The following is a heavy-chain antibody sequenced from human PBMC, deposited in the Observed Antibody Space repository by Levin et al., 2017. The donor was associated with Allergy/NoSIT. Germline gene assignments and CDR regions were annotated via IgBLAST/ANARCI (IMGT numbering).Heavy chain of an antibody. J-gene: IGHJ4*02. CDR1: GFTVSSNY. CDR3: AAYSANSDY. Sequence: SGESLKISCAASGFTVSSNYMSWVRQAPGKGLEWVSVIYSGGSTYYVDSVKGRFTISRDNSKNTLYLQMNSLRAEDTAVYYCAAYSANSDYWGQGTLVTVSS. V-gene: IGHV3-53*01. D-gene: IGHD6-13*01. CDR2: IYSGGST.